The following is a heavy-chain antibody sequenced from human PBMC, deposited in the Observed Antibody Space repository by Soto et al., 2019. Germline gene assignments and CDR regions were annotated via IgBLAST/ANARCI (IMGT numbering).Heavy chain of an antibody. Sequence: QVQLVQSGAEVKKPGASVKVSCKASRYTFTSYYMHWVRQAPGQGLEWMGILNPSGGSPTYAQKFQGRVTMTRDTSTSTVYMELSSLRSEDTAVYYCATNPDDFWSGYSLFSHWGQGTLVTVSS. CDR3: ATNPDDFWSGYSLFSH. CDR1: RYTFTSYY. V-gene: IGHV1-46*01. CDR2: LNPSGGSP. J-gene: IGHJ1*01. D-gene: IGHD3-3*01.